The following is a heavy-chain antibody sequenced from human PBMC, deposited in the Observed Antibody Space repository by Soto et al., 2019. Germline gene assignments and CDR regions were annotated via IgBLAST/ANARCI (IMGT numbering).Heavy chain of an antibody. V-gene: IGHV3-13*04. J-gene: IGHJ6*02. D-gene: IGHD3-9*01. CDR2: IGTAGDT. Sequence: GGSLRLSCAASGFTFSSYDMHWVRQATGKGLEWVSAIGTAGDTFYPGSVKGRFTISRENAKNSLYLQMNSLRAGDTAVYYCARAPYYDILNGLVIGCMDFWGQGTTVTVSS. CDR3: ARAPYYDILNGLVIGCMDF. CDR1: GFTFSSYD.